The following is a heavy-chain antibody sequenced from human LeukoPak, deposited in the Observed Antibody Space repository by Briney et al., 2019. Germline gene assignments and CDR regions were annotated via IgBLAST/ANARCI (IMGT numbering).Heavy chain of an antibody. CDR3: ARVVELRWNYYYYMDV. V-gene: IGHV3-21*01. J-gene: IGHJ6*03. D-gene: IGHD1-7*01. CDR2: ISSSSSYI. CDR1: GFTFSSYS. Sequence: GGSLRLSCAASGFTFSSYSMNWVRQAPGKGLEWVSSISSSSSYIYYADSVKGRFTISRDNAKNSLYLQMNSLRAEDTAVYYCARVVELRWNYYYYMDVWGKGTTVTVSS.